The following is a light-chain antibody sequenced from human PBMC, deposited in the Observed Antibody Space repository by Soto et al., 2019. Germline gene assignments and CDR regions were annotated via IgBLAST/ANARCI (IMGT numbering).Light chain of an antibody. CDR1: QSVSSY. CDR3: HQYGHSPLT. Sequence: EIVLTQSPATLSLSPWERATLSCMASQSVSSYLAWYQQKPGQAPRLLLYAESGRATGIPDRFSGSRSGTDFTLTISRLEPEDFAVYYCHQYGHSPLTFGGGTKVDI. J-gene: IGKJ4*01. CDR2: AES. V-gene: IGKV3-20*01.